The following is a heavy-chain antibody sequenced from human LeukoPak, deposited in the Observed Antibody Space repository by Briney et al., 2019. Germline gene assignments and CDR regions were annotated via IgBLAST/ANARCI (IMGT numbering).Heavy chain of an antibody. D-gene: IGHD3-10*01. V-gene: IGHV3-30*18. CDR1: GFTFSSYG. CDR3: AKEYLQMSPYGSWGSFDY. Sequence: GGSLRLSCAASGFTFSSYGMHWVRQAPGKGLEWVAVISYDGSNKYYADSVKGRFTISRDNSKHTLYLQMNSLRDEDTAVYYCAKEYLQMSPYGSWGSFDYWGQGTLVTVSS. CDR2: ISYDGSNK. J-gene: IGHJ4*02.